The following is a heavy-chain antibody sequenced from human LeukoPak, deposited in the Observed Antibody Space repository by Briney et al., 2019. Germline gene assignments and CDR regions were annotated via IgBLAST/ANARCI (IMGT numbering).Heavy chain of an antibody. Sequence: GGSLRLSCAASGFTFSSYWMSWVRQAPGKGLEWVANIKQDGSETYYVDSVKGRFTISRDNAKNSLFLQMNSLRAEDTAVYYCARDWELGPWFDPWGQGTLVTVSS. CDR2: IKQDGSET. V-gene: IGHV3-7*05. D-gene: IGHD1-26*01. CDR1: GFTFSSYW. CDR3: ARDWELGPWFDP. J-gene: IGHJ5*02.